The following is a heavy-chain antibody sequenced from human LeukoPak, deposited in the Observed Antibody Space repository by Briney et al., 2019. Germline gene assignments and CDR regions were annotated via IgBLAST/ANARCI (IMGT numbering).Heavy chain of an antibody. J-gene: IGHJ4*02. CDR3: ARAGHNSNSGGYDF. V-gene: IGHV1-2*02. CDR1: GYTFIDHY. D-gene: IGHD3-22*01. Sequence: ASVKVSCKPSGYTFIDHYLHWVRQAPGQRLESLGWIDPDTGDTNYPQKFQGRVTMTRDTSSSTAYMELNRLRSDDTAVYYCARAGHNSNSGGYDFSGLGTLVTVSS. CDR2: IDPDTGDT.